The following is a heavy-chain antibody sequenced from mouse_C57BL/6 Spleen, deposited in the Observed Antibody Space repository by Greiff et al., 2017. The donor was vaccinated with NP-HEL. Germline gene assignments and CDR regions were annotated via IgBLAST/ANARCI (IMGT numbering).Heavy chain of an antibody. V-gene: IGHV1-53*01. CDR1: GYTFTSYW. CDR2: INPSNGGT. Sequence: QVQLQQPGTELVKPGASVKLSCKASGYTFTSYWMPWVKQRPGQGLEWIGNINPSNGGTNYNEKFKRQATLTVDKSSSTAYMQLSSLTSEDSAVYYCARGGTAQASPWFAYWGQGTLVTVSA. D-gene: IGHD3-2*02. CDR3: ARGGTAQASPWFAY. J-gene: IGHJ3*01.